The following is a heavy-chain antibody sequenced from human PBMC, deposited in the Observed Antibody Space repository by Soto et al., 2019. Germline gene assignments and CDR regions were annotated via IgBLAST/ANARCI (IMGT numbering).Heavy chain of an antibody. Sequence: ASVKVSCKASGYTFTSYGISWVRQAPGQGLEWMGWISAYNGNTNYAQKLQGRVTMTTDTSTSTAYMELRSLRSDDTAVYYCARELLYGANYWYFDLWGRGTLVTVSS. J-gene: IGHJ2*01. V-gene: IGHV1-18*01. CDR3: ARELLYGANYWYFDL. D-gene: IGHD4-17*01. CDR2: ISAYNGNT. CDR1: GYTFTSYG.